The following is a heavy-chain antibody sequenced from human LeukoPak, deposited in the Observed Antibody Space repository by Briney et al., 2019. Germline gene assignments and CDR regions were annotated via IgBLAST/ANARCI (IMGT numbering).Heavy chain of an antibody. CDR2: ISWNSGSI. Sequence: PGRSLRLSCAASGFTCDDYAMHWVRQAPGKGLEGVSGISWNSGSIGYADSVKGRFTISRDNAKNSLYLQMNSLRAEDTALYYCAKDNGVSLDPWGQGTLVTVSS. CDR3: AKDNGVSLDP. CDR1: GFTCDDYA. J-gene: IGHJ5*02. V-gene: IGHV3-9*01. D-gene: IGHD3-3*01.